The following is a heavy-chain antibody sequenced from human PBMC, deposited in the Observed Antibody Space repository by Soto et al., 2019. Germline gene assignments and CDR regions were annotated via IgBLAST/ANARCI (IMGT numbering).Heavy chain of an antibody. V-gene: IGHV3-74*03. J-gene: IGHJ4*02. CDR3: ARVETCSSTSCYSGFDY. CDR1: GFTFSSYW. Sequence: EVQLVESGGGLVQPGGSLRLSCAASGFTFSSYWMHWVRQAPGKGLVWVSRIDSDGSSTTYADSVKGRFTISRDNAKNTLYLQTTSLRAEDTAVYYCARVETCSSTSCYSGFDYWGQGTLVTVSS. D-gene: IGHD2-2*01. CDR2: IDSDGSST.